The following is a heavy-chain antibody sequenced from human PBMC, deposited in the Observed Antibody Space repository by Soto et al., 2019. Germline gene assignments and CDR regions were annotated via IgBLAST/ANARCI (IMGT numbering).Heavy chain of an antibody. J-gene: IGHJ1*01. D-gene: IGHD3-10*01. V-gene: IGHV3-23*01. CDR3: AKDRPNYFGSPWGYYEPGGDC. CDR1: GFDFSTYA. Sequence: EVHLLESGGDLVQPGGSLRLSCAASGFDFSTYAMSWVRQAPGRGLEWVSSITGSGSTAFYPDSVRGRFSISRDNSKNSLYLQKNSLRVEDTALYYCAKDRPNYFGSPWGYYEPGGDCWGQGTLVTVSS. CDR2: ITGSGSTA.